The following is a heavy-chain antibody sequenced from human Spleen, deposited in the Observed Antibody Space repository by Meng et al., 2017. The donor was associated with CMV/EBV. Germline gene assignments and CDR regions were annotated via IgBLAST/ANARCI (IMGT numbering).Heavy chain of an antibody. CDR2: IQYDEGNK. CDR1: GFTFSESG. J-gene: IGHJ4*02. Sequence: QVLLVESGGGGVRPGGSLRLSCAASGFTFSESGMHWVRQAPGKGLEWVAFIQYDEGNKFYADSVKGRFTISRDTSKNTLYLQMDSLRLDDTAIYYCVKDNPVCHSWGQGTLVTVSS. CDR3: VKDNPVCHS. V-gene: IGHV3-30*02.